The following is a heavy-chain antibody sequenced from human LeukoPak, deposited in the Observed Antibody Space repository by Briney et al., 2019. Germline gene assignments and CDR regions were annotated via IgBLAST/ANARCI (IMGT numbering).Heavy chain of an antibody. CDR1: GFTVSSNY. Sequence: SGGSLRLSCAASGFTVSSNYMSWVRQAPGKGLEWVSVIYSGGNTYYADSVKGRFTTSRHNSNNTLYLQMNSLRAEDTAVYYCAMTGYYYYGMDVWGQGTTVTVSS. D-gene: IGHD3-9*01. V-gene: IGHV3-53*04. CDR3: AMTGYYYYGMDV. CDR2: IYSGGNT. J-gene: IGHJ6*02.